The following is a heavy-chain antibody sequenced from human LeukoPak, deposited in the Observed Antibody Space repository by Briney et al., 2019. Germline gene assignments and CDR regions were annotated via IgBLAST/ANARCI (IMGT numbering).Heavy chain of an antibody. D-gene: IGHD2-15*01. V-gene: IGHV1-69*04. CDR2: IIPIPDIA. CDR3: ARDHCSGGTCLGGH. CDR1: GDTFSMYT. J-gene: IGHJ4*02. Sequence: ASVKVSCKASGDTFSMYTFSWVRQAPGQGLEWMGRIIPIPDIANYPQKFQGRVTITADILTSTTYMELSSLRSDDTAVYYCARDHCSGGTCLGGHWGQGTLVTVSS.